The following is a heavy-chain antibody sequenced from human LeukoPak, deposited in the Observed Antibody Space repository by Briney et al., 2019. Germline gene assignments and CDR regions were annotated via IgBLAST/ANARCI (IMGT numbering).Heavy chain of an antibody. V-gene: IGHV1-46*01. D-gene: IGHD6-19*01. CDR2: INPSGGST. CDR3: ARDYTSSHSSGWYRGEDY. Sequence: ASVKVSCKASGYSFTNYDINWVRQAPGQGLEWMGIINPSGGSTSYAQKFQGRVTMTRDTSTSTVYMELSSLRSEDTAVYYCARDYTSSHSSGWYRGEDYWGQGTLVTVSS. J-gene: IGHJ4*02. CDR1: GYSFTNYD.